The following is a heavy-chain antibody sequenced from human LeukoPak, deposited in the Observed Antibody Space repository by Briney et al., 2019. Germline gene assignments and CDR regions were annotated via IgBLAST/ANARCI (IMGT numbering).Heavy chain of an antibody. CDR2: MNTDGSRT. V-gene: IGHV3-74*01. CDR1: GFAFSRYW. CDR3: ASDFGGHDDF. D-gene: IGHD4-23*01. Sequence: GGSLRLSCAASGFAFSRYWMHWVRQAPGKGLVWVSRMNTDGSRTDYADSVKGRFTISRDNAKNTLYLQMNSLGVEDTAVYSCASDFGGHDDFWGQGILVTVSS. J-gene: IGHJ4*02.